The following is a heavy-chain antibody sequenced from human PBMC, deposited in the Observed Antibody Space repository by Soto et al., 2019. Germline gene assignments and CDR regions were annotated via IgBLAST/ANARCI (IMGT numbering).Heavy chain of an antibody. D-gene: IGHD3-10*01. J-gene: IGHJ6*02. V-gene: IGHV1-18*01. Sequence: ASVKVSCKASGGTFSSYTISWVRQAPGQGLEWMGWIIAYNGNTNYAQKLQGRVTMTTDTSTSTAYMELRSLRSDDTAVYYCARDNGFGESDVWGQGTTVTVSS. CDR1: GGTFSSYT. CDR2: IIAYNGNT. CDR3: ARDNGFGESDV.